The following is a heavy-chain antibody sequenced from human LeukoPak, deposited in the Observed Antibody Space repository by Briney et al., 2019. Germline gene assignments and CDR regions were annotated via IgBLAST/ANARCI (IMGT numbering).Heavy chain of an antibody. CDR2: IYYSGST. D-gene: IGHD1-26*01. CDR3: ARGWYNGSYRFDY. Sequence: PSETLSLTCTVSGGSISGYYWSWIRQPPGKGLEWIAYIYYSGSTNYNPSLKSRVTISVDTSKNQFSLKLSSVTAADTAVYYCARGWYNGSYRFDYWGQGTLVTVSP. J-gene: IGHJ4*02. CDR1: GGSISGYY. V-gene: IGHV4-59*01.